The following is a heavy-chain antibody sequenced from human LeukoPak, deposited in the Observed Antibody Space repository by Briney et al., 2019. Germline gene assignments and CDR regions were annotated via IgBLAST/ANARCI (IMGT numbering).Heavy chain of an antibody. Sequence: SETLSLTCAVYGGSFSGYYWSWIRQPPGKGLEWIGEINHSGSTNYNPSLKSRVTISVDTSKNQFSLKLSSVTAADTAVYYCARRGGSGRAFDYWGQGTLVTVSS. V-gene: IGHV4-34*01. CDR1: GGSFSGYY. CDR2: INHSGST. CDR3: ARRGGSGRAFDY. J-gene: IGHJ4*02. D-gene: IGHD1-26*01.